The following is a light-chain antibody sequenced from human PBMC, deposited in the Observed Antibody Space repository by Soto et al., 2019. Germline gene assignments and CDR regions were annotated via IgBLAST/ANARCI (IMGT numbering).Light chain of an antibody. V-gene: IGKV3-15*01. CDR3: QQYSNWPPV. CDR1: QSISSN. Sequence: EIVMTQSPATLSASPGERATLSCRASQSISSNLAWYQQKPGQAPRLLIYGASTRATGIPARFSGSGSGTVFTLTISSLQSEDFAVYYCQQYSNWPPVFGGGTKVE. J-gene: IGKJ4*01. CDR2: GAS.